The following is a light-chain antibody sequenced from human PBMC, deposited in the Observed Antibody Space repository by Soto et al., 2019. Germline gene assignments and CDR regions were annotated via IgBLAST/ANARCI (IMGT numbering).Light chain of an antibody. Sequence: DIQMTQSPSSLSASVGDRVTITCRASQSISTYLNWYQQKPGKAPKLLMHAASSLQSGVPSRFSGSGSGTDFTLTISSLQPEDFATYFCQQGYSRPRTFGQGTKVDIK. J-gene: IGKJ1*01. V-gene: IGKV1-39*01. CDR3: QQGYSRPRT. CDR1: QSISTY. CDR2: AAS.